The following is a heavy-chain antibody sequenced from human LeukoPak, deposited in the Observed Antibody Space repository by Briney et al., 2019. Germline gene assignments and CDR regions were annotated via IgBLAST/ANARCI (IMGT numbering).Heavy chain of an antibody. D-gene: IGHD5-24*01. Sequence: EPSETLSLTCTVSGGSISSYYWSWIRQPPGKGLEWIGYIYYSGSTNYNPSLKSRVTISVDTSKNQISLKLTSATAADTAVYYCARVGEMATIRDWGQGTLVSVSS. CDR2: IYYSGST. J-gene: IGHJ4*02. V-gene: IGHV4-59*01. CDR3: ARVGEMATIRD. CDR1: GGSISSYY.